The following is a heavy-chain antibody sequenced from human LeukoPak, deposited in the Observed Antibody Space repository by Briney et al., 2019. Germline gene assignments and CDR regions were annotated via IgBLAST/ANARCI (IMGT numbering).Heavy chain of an antibody. J-gene: IGHJ4*02. CDR3: ARSAHSSGWYDY. V-gene: IGHV4-30-4*08. D-gene: IGHD6-19*01. CDR2: MSNSGST. CDR1: GGSISSGDYC. Sequence: PSQTLSLTCTVSGGSISSGDYCWNWIRQPPGKGLEWIGYMSNSGSTYYNPSLKSRVTISVATSKNQFSLKLNSVTAADTAVYYCARSAHSSGWYDYWGQGTLVTVSS.